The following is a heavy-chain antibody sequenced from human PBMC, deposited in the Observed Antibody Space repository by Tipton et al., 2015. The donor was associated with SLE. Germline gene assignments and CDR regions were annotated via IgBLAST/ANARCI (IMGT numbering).Heavy chain of an antibody. J-gene: IGHJ5*02. Sequence: TLSLTCTVSGGSITTGSYYWSWIRQPAGKGLEWIGIIYHSGSTYYNPSLRSRVTISVETSKNQFSLKLTSVTAADTAVYYCTVMYGSGSYPFDHWGQGTLVTVSS. CDR3: TVMYGSGSYPFDH. CDR1: GGSITTGSYY. D-gene: IGHD3-10*01. CDR2: IYHSGST. V-gene: IGHV4-61*02.